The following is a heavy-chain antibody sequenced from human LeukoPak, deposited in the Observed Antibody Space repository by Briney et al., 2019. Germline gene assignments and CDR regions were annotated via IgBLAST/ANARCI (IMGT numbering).Heavy chain of an antibody. D-gene: IGHD4-11*01. Sequence: GGSLRLSCTASGFTFSSYAMNWVRQAPGKGLEWVSGIGAGGTFTYYADSVKGRFTIFRDNSRNTLYLQMNSLRADDTAVYYCAKDLDYTTYEYYFDYWGQGTLVTVSS. CDR2: IGAGGTFT. J-gene: IGHJ4*02. CDR3: AKDLDYTTYEYYFDY. V-gene: IGHV3-23*01. CDR1: GFTFSSYA.